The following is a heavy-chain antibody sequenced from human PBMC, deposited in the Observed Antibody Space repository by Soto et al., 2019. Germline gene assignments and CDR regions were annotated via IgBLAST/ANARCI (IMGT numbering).Heavy chain of an antibody. Sequence: QLQLQESGPGLVKPSETLSLTCTVSGGSISSSSYYWGWIRQPPGKGLGWIGSIYYSGSTYYNPSLKSRVTISVDTSKNQFSLKLSSVTAADTAVYYCARLWDGSGSYYIDYWGQGTLVTVSS. CDR1: GGSISSSSYY. CDR3: ARLWDGSGSYYIDY. CDR2: IYYSGST. J-gene: IGHJ4*02. V-gene: IGHV4-39*01. D-gene: IGHD3-10*01.